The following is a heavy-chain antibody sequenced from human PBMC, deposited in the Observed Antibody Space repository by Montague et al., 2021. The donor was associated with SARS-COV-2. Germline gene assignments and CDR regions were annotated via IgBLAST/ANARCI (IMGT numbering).Heavy chain of an antibody. J-gene: IGHJ4*02. CDR2: ISYGGIA. CDR1: GVSITSTNW. Sequence: SETLPLTCAVSGVSITSTNWWSLVRQPPGKGLEWIGEISYGGIATXNPSLKSRATISMDRSRNLFSLKLSSVTAADTAIYYCAGKVLTVPADYWGQGTLVTVS. CDR3: AGKVLTVPADY. D-gene: IGHD4-11*01. V-gene: IGHV4-4*02.